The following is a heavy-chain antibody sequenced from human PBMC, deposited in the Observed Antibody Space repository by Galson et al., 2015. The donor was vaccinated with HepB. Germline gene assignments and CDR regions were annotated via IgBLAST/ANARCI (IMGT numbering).Heavy chain of an antibody. J-gene: IGHJ5*02. CDR1: GYTFTSYG. CDR3: ARGTVTADPVLEEWFDP. Sequence: SVKVSCKASGYTFTSYGISWVRQAPGQGLEWMGWISAYNGNTNYAQKLQGRVTMTTDTSTSTAYMELRSLRSDDTAVYYCARGTVTADPVLEEWFDPWGQGTLVTVSS. D-gene: IGHD7-27*01. V-gene: IGHV1-18*01. CDR2: ISAYNGNT.